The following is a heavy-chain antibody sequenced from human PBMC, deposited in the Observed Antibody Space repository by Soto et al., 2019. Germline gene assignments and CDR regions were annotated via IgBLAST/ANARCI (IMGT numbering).Heavy chain of an antibody. J-gene: IGHJ6*02. CDR3: ARDLYRVTMVRGVITPYYNYSGMDV. V-gene: IGHV1-46*03. CDR1: GYTFTNYY. CDR2: ISPSGGGT. D-gene: IGHD3-10*01. Sequence: GASVKVSCKASGYTFTNYYMHWVRQAPGQGLEWMGTISPSGGGTNYAQKFQGRVTMTRDTSTSTVYMELSSLRSEDTAVYYCARDLYRVTMVRGVITPYYNYSGMDVWGQGTTVTVSS.